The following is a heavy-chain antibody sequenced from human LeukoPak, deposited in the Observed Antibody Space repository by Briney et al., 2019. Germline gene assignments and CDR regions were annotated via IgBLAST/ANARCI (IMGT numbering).Heavy chain of an antibody. CDR1: GFTVSSNY. J-gene: IGHJ4*02. Sequence: GGSLRLSCAASGFTVSSNYMSWVRQAPGKGLEWVSVIYSGGSTYYADSVKGRFTISRDNSKNTLYLQMNSLRAEDTAVYYCARDPLYSSSWFTRGQGTLVTVSS. V-gene: IGHV3-66*01. CDR2: IYSGGST. CDR3: ARDPLYSSSWFT. D-gene: IGHD6-13*01.